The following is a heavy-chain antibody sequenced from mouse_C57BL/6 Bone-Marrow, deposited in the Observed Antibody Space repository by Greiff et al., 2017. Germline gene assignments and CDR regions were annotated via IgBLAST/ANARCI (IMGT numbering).Heavy chain of an antibody. J-gene: IGHJ2*01. CDR1: GYTFTSYW. Sequence: VQLQQPGAELVRPGSSVKLSCKASGYTFTSYWMDWVKQRPGQGLEWIGNIYPSDSETHYNQKFKDKATLTVDKSSSTAYMQLSSLTSEDSAVYYVARGYYSYYFDYWGQGTTLTVSS. CDR3: ARGYYSYYFDY. D-gene: IGHD2-3*01. V-gene: IGHV1-61*01. CDR2: IYPSDSET.